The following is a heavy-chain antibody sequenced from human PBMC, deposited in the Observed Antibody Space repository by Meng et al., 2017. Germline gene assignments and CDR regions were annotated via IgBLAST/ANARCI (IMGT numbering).Heavy chain of an antibody. Sequence: GESLKISCVASGFTFSSYAMHWVRQAPGKGLEWVAVISYDGSNKYYADSVKGRFTISRDNSKNTLYLQMNSLRAEDTAVYYCTRSDYDFLTGYYSGVGYWGQGTLVTVSS. CDR2: ISYDGSNK. CDR3: TRSDYDFLTGYYSGVGY. CDR1: GFTFSSYA. J-gene: IGHJ4*02. V-gene: IGHV3-30*04. D-gene: IGHD3-9*01.